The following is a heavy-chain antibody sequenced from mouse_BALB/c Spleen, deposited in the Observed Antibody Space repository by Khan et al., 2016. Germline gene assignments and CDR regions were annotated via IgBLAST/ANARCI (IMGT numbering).Heavy chain of an antibody. D-gene: IGHD2-14*01. Sequence: QVQLQQSGAELVRPGSSVKISCKASGYAFSGFWMNWVKQRPGQGLEWIGEIYPGDGDINYNGKFKGKATLTADKSSSTAYMQLRSLTSYDSAVYFCARGTPFASWGQGTLFTVSA. CDR2: IYPGDGDI. CDR1: GYAFSGFW. CDR3: ARGTPFAS. V-gene: IGHV1-80*01. J-gene: IGHJ3*01.